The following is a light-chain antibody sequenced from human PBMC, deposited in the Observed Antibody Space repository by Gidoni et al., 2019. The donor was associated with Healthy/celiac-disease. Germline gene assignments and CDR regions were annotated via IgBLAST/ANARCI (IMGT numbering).Light chain of an antibody. Sequence: EIVMTQSPATLSVSPGERATLSCRASQSVSSNLAWYQQKPGQAPRLLIYGASTRATVIPARFSGSGSGTEFTLTISSLQSEDFAVYYCQQYNNWPSTFXQXTKVEIK. J-gene: IGKJ1*01. CDR3: QQYNNWPST. V-gene: IGKV3-15*01. CDR2: GAS. CDR1: QSVSSN.